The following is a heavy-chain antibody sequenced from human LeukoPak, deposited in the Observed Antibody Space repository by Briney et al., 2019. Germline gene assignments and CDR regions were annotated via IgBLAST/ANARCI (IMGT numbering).Heavy chain of an antibody. J-gene: IGHJ3*02. CDR1: GFSLSTRGVG. Sequence: SGPTLVNPTQTLTLTCTFSGFSLSTRGVGVGWIRQPPGKALEWLALIYWDDDKRYSPSLKSRLTITKDTSKNQVVLTMTNMHPVDTATYYCAHGFYGDYVVAFDIWGQGTMVTVSS. V-gene: IGHV2-5*02. CDR2: IYWDDDK. D-gene: IGHD4-17*01. CDR3: AHGFYGDYVVAFDI.